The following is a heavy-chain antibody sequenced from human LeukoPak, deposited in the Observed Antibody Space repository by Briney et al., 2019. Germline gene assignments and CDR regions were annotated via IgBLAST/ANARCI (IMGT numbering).Heavy chain of an antibody. D-gene: IGHD3-3*01. CDR1: GFTFSDYY. Sequence: GGSLRLSCAASGFTFSDYYMSWIRQAPGKGLEWVSYISSSSSTIYYADSVKGRFTISRDNAKNSLYLQMNSLRAEDTAVYYCARVHYYDFWSVPGYWGQGTLVTVSS. CDR2: ISSSSSTI. CDR3: ARVHYYDFWSVPGY. J-gene: IGHJ4*02. V-gene: IGHV3-11*04.